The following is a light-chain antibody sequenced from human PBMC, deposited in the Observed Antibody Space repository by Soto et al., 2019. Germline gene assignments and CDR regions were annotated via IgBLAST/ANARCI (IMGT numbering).Light chain of an antibody. CDR1: SSDVGGYNY. V-gene: IGLV2-14*01. CDR3: SSYTGSSSPYV. Sequence: QSVLTQPASVSGSPGQSITISCTGTSSDVGGYNYVSWYQQHPGKAPKLMIYDVSNRPSGVSNRFSGSQSGNTASLTISGLHAEDEADYYCSSYTGSSSPYVFGTGTQLTVL. J-gene: IGLJ1*01. CDR2: DVS.